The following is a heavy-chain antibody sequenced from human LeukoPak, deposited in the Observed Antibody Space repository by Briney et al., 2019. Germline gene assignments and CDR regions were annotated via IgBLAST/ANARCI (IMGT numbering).Heavy chain of an antibody. V-gene: IGHV3-30*02. J-gene: IGHJ4*02. CDR1: GFTFSNYG. D-gene: IGHD6-19*01. CDR2: MRPDGGNT. Sequence: PGGSLRLSCAASGFTFSNYGMHWVRQAPGKGLDWVAFMRPDGGNTYYPDSVRGRFTISRDNSKNTLFLQMNSLRPEDTALYFCARGIGWFDYWGQGTRVTVSS. CDR3: ARGIGWFDY.